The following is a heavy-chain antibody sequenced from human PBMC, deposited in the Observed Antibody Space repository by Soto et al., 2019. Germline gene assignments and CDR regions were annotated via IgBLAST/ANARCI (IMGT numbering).Heavy chain of an antibody. Sequence: LRLSCAASGFRFSTYNMDWVRQAPGKGPEWIAHISTTSFTIYYADSVKGRFTISRDNDRNSLYLEMNSLRDEDTAVYYCARDRCYDGTCYSASDSWDQETQVTVSS. J-gene: IGHJ5*01. CDR2: ISTTSFTI. CDR3: ARDRCYDGTCYSASDS. CDR1: GFRFSTYN. D-gene: IGHD2-15*01. V-gene: IGHV3-48*02.